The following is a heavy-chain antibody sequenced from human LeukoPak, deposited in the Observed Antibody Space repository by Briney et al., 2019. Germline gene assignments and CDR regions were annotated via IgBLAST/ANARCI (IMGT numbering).Heavy chain of an antibody. CDR2: ISSSGSTK. D-gene: IGHD2-2*01. CDR1: GFTFSSYE. J-gene: IGHJ4*02. V-gene: IGHV3-48*03. Sequence: GGSLRLSSAASGFTFSSYEMNWVRQAPGKGLEWVSSISSSGSTKYYADSVKGRFTISRDNAKNSLYLQMNSLRADDTAVYYCARGRAADQLLWYFDYWGQGTLVTVSS. CDR3: ARGRAADQLLWYFDY.